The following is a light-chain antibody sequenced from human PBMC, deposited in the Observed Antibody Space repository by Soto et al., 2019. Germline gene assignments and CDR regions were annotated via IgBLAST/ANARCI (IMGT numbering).Light chain of an antibody. Sequence: QSVLTQPPSASGTPGQRVTISCSGSSSNIGTNTVSWYQHLPGTAPKLLIYNNNQRPSGVPDRFSGSKSGTSASLAISGLQSEDEADYYCAASDDSLRGHFVFGTGTKVTVL. CDR3: AASDDSLRGHFV. V-gene: IGLV1-44*01. CDR2: NNN. J-gene: IGLJ1*01. CDR1: SSNIGTNT.